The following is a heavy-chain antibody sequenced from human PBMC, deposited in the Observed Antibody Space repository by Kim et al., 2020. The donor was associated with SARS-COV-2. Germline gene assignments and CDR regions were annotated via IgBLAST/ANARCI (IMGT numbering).Heavy chain of an antibody. CDR3: ARAIPGYYDILTGYEGYYYYGMDV. J-gene: IGHJ6*02. CDR2: IIPIFGTA. CDR1: GGTFSSYA. D-gene: IGHD3-9*01. V-gene: IGHV1-69*13. Sequence: SVKVSCKASGGTFSSYAISWVRQAPGQGLEWMGGIIPIFGTANYAQKFQGRVTITADESTSTAYMELSSLRSEDTAVYYCARAIPGYYDILTGYEGYYYYGMDVWGQGTTVTVSS.